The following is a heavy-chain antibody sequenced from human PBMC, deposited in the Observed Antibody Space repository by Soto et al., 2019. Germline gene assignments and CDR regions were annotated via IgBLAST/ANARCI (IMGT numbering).Heavy chain of an antibody. V-gene: IGHV1-18*01. J-gene: IGHJ4*02. CDR3: ARVPPETPPDY. Sequence: QVQLVQCGADVKKPGASVKVSCKASGYTFSDYGVSWVRQAPGQGLEWMGWISSKNGNTNFAQKFRGRVTMTTDPSTSTVYMEFRSLRPDDTAVYDCARVPPETPPDYWGQGTLVTVSS. CDR1: GYTFSDYG. CDR2: ISSKNGNT.